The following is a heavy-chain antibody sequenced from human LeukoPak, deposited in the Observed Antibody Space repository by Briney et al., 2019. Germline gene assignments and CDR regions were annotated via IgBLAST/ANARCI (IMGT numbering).Heavy chain of an antibody. CDR3: ARAGGYSYGYFDY. CDR2: IKQDGSEK. CDR1: GFTFSSDW. Sequence: GGSLRLSCAASGFTFSSDWMSWGPQAPGKGLEWVANIKQDGSEKYYVDSVKGRFTISRDNAKNSLYLQMNSLRAEDTAVYYCARAGGYSYGYFDYWGQGTLVTVSS. V-gene: IGHV3-7*03. J-gene: IGHJ4*02. D-gene: IGHD5-18*01.